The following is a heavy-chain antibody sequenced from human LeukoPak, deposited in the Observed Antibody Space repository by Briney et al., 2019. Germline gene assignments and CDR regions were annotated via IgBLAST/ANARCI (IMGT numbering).Heavy chain of an antibody. CDR1: GFTFSNAW. CDR3: TTDLDGDYVMSYYGMDV. J-gene: IGHJ6*02. V-gene: IGHV3-15*01. Sequence: PGGPLRLSCAASGFTFSNAWMSWVRQAPGKGLEWVGRIKSKTDGGTTDYAAPVKGRFTISRDDSKNTLYLQMNSLKTEDTAVYYCTTDLDGDYVMSYYGMDVWGQGTTVTVSS. CDR2: IKSKTDGGTT. D-gene: IGHD4-17*01.